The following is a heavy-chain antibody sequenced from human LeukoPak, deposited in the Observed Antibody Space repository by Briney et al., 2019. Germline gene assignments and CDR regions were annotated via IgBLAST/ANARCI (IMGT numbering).Heavy chain of an antibody. D-gene: IGHD5-12*01. CDR2: INHSGST. V-gene: IGHV4-34*01. CDR1: GGSFSGYY. J-gene: IGHJ4*02. Sequence: PSETLSLTCAVYGGSFSGYYWSWIRQPPGKGLEWIGEINHSGSTNYNPSLKSRVTISVDTSKNQFSLKLSPVTAADTAVYYCARGWLYFDYWGQGTLVTVSS. CDR3: ARGWLYFDY.